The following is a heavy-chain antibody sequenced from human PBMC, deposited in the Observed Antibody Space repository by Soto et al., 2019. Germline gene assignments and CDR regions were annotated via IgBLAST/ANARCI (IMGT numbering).Heavy chain of an antibody. CDR3: ARHGAAIWLGY. D-gene: IGHD6-19*01. Sequence: GESLKISCKTSGYTFSGHWISWVRQVPGKGLQWMGNIDPSDSYINYNPAFRGHVTFSVDKSSSTAYLHWRSLGPSDTAIYYCARHGAAIWLGYWGQGTLVTVSP. J-gene: IGHJ4*02. CDR2: IDPSDSYI. CDR1: GYTFSGHW. V-gene: IGHV5-10-1*01.